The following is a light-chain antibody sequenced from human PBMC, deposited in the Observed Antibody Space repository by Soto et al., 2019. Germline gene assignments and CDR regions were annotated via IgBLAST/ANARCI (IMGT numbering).Light chain of an antibody. CDR1: SSNIGRNT. V-gene: IGLV1-44*01. Sequence: QSELTQPPSASGTPGQRVTISCSGTSSNIGRNTVDWYQQLPGTAPKLLIYSNNQRPSGVPDRFSGSKSGTSASLAISGLQSEDEADYYCAAWGGSLKVVFGGGTKATVL. CDR2: SNN. J-gene: IGLJ3*02. CDR3: AAWGGSLKVV.